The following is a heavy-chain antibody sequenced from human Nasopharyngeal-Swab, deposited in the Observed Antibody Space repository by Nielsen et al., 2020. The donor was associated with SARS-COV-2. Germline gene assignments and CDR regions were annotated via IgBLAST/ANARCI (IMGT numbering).Heavy chain of an antibody. Sequence: GESLKISCAASGFTFRSYAMSWVRQAPGKGLEWVSAISVSGGSTYYADSVKGRFTISRDNSKNTLYLQMSSLRAGDTALYYCARKKTTAAAEDYWGQGTLVTVSS. CDR1: GFTFRSYA. J-gene: IGHJ4*02. CDR3: ARKKTTAAAEDY. CDR2: ISVSGGST. V-gene: IGHV3-23*01. D-gene: IGHD6-13*01.